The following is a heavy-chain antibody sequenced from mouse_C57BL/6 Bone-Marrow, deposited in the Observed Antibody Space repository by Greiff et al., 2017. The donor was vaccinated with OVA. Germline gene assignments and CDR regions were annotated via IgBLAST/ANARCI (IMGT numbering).Heavy chain of an antibody. V-gene: IGHV5-9-1*02. CDR1: GFTFSSYA. CDR3: TREVSGNGGRYYAMDY. Sequence: EVKLQESGEGLVKPGGSLKLSCAASGFTFSSYAMSWVRQTPEKRLEWVAYISSGGDYIYYADTVKGRFTISRDNARNTLYLQMSSLKSEDTAMYYCTREVSGNGGRYYAMDYWGQGTSVTVSS. CDR2: ISSGGDYI. D-gene: IGHD6-2*01. J-gene: IGHJ4*01.